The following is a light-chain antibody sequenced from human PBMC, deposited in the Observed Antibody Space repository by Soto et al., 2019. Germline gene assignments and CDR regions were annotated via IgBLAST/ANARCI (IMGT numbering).Light chain of an antibody. CDR3: CSHAGSSTHVV. Sequence: QSALTQPASVSGSPGQSITISCTGTSSDIGSYDLVSWYQQNPGKAPKLMIYEVSKRPSGVSNRFSGSKSGNTASLTISGLQAEDEADYYCCSHAGSSTHVVFGGGTKLTVL. CDR1: SSDIGSYDL. CDR2: EVS. V-gene: IGLV2-23*02. J-gene: IGLJ2*01.